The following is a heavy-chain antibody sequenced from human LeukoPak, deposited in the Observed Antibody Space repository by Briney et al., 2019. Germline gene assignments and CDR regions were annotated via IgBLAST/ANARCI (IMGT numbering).Heavy chain of an antibody. Sequence: KTSETLSLTCTVCGGSISSYYWSWIRQPPGKGLEWIGYIYYSGSTNYNPSLKSRVTISVDTSKNQFSLKLNSVSAADTAVYYCARLTVPLKFDPWGQGTLVTVSS. V-gene: IGHV4-59*01. CDR1: GGSISSYY. J-gene: IGHJ5*02. CDR2: IYYSGST. D-gene: IGHD2-2*01. CDR3: ARLTVPLKFDP.